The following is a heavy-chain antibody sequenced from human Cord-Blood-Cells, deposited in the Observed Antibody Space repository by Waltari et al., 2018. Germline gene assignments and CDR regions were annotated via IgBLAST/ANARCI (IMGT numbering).Heavy chain of an antibody. V-gene: IGHV3-21*01. D-gene: IGHD2-15*01. Sequence: EVQLVESGGGLVKPGGSLRLSCAASGFTFSSYSMNWVRQAPGKGLEWVSSISSSSSYRYYADSVKGLFTISRDNAKNSLYLQMNSLRAEDTAVYYCARDGGYCSGGSCYFYYYYYYMDVWGKGTTVTVSS. CDR3: ARDGGYCSGGSCYFYYYYYYMDV. CDR1: GFTFSSYS. J-gene: IGHJ6*03. CDR2: ISSSSSYR.